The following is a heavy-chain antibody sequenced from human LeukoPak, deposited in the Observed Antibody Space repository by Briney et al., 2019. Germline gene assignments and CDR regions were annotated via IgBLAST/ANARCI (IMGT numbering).Heavy chain of an antibody. CDR1: GFTVSSNY. Sequence: GGSLRLSCAASGFTVSSNYMSWVRQAPGKGLEWVSVIYSGGSTYYADSVQGRFTISRDNSKNTLYLQMNSLRAEDTAVYYCARAGYSGSYLHFYMDVWGKGTTVTVSS. D-gene: IGHD1-26*01. CDR3: ARAGYSGSYLHFYMDV. CDR2: IYSGGST. J-gene: IGHJ6*03. V-gene: IGHV3-53*01.